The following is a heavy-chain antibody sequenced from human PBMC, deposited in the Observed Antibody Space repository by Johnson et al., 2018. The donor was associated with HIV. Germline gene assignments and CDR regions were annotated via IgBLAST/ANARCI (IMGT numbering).Heavy chain of an antibody. CDR1: GFTFSSYG. J-gene: IGHJ3*01. CDR3: SSHYDSSSYYSVSFDV. D-gene: IGHD3-22*01. V-gene: IGHV3-30*19. CDR2: LSYDGSNK. Sequence: QMLLVESGGGVVQPGGSLRLSCAASGFTFSSYGMHWVRQAPGKGLEWVAVLSYDGSNKYYADSVKGRSTISRDNSKNKLYLQMNSLRAEDTAVYYCSSHYDSSSYYSVSFDVWGQGTMATVSS.